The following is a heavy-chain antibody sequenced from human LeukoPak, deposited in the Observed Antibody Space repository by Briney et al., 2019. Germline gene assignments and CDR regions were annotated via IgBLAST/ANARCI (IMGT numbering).Heavy chain of an antibody. CDR3: ARYAGDPHASDF. Sequence: GGSLRLSCAASGFTFRSHAMHWVRQAPGKGLEWVGVISYDGGNKDYADSVKGRFTISRDNSKNTLYLQMNSLRAEDTAVYYCARYAGDPHASDFWGQGTMVIVSS. CDR1: GFTFRSHA. D-gene: IGHD4-17*01. CDR2: ISYDGGNK. J-gene: IGHJ3*01. V-gene: IGHV3-30-3*01.